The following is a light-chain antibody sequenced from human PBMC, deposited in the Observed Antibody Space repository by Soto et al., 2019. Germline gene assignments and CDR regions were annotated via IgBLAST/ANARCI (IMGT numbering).Light chain of an antibody. CDR1: SSDVGYYNF. J-gene: IGLJ1*01. CDR2: EVS. CDR3: ISYAGSNNFV. V-gene: IGLV2-8*01. Sequence: QSVLTQPPSASGSPGQSVTISCTGTSSDVGYYNFVSWYQQHPGKAPKLMIYEVSKRPSGVPDRFSGSKSGNTASLTVSGLQAEDEADYYCISYAGSNNFVFGPGTKVTVL.